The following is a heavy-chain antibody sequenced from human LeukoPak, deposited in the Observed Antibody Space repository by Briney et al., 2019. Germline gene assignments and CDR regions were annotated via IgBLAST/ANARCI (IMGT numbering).Heavy chain of an antibody. CDR3: AKDTLYDSSGYGNDY. CDR2: ISHDGNSK. V-gene: IGHV3-30*18. CDR1: GFTLSTYG. J-gene: IGHJ4*02. Sequence: GGSLRLSCAASGFTLSTYGMHWVRQAPGKGLEWVAMISHDGNSKQYADFAKGRFTISRDNSKITLYLQMNSLRAEDTAVYYCAKDTLYDSSGYGNDYRGQGTLVTVSS. D-gene: IGHD3-22*01.